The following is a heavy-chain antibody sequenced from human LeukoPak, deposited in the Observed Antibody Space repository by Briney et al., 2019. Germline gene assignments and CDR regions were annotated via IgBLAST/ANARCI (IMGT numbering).Heavy chain of an antibody. CDR1: GYSISSGYY. J-gene: IGHJ3*02. CDR2: IYHSGST. D-gene: IGHD1-26*01. Sequence: SETLSLTCTVSGYSISSGYYWGWIRQPPGKGLEWIGNIYHSGSTYTNPSLRSRVILSVDTSKNQFSLNITSVTAADTAVYYCARVWEDDAFDIWGQGTMVAVSS. CDR3: ARVWEDDAFDI. V-gene: IGHV4-38-2*02.